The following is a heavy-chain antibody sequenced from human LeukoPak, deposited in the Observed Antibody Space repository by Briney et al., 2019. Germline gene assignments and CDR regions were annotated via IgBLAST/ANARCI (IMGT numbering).Heavy chain of an antibody. Sequence: VASVKVFCKASGYTFTGYYMHWVRQAPGQGLEWMGWINPNSGGTNYAQKFQGRVTMTRDTSISTAYMELSRLRSDDTAVYYCARDSGGYCSSTSCYSFDYWGQGTLVTVSS. CDR1: GYTFTGYY. J-gene: IGHJ4*02. CDR3: ARDSGGYCSSTSCYSFDY. V-gene: IGHV1-2*02. D-gene: IGHD2-2*02. CDR2: INPNSGGT.